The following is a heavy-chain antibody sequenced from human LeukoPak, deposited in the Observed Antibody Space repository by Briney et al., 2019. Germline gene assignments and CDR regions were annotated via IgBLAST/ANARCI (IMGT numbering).Heavy chain of an antibody. Sequence: GSLRLSCAASGFTVSSDYMSWVRQAPGKGLEWVSVIYSGGSTYYADSVKGRFTISRDNSKNTLYLQMNSLRAEDTAVYYCAREAFYGSGSYYVDYWGQGTLVTVSS. CDR3: AREAFYGSGSYYVDY. CDR1: GFTVSSDY. D-gene: IGHD3-10*01. V-gene: IGHV3-53*01. J-gene: IGHJ4*02. CDR2: IYSGGST.